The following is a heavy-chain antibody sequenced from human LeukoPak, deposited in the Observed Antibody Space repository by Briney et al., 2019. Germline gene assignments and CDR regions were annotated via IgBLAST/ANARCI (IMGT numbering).Heavy chain of an antibody. CDR2: IYYSGST. D-gene: IGHD5-18*01. Sequence: PSETLSLTCTVSCGSISSGDYYWSWIRQPPGKGLEWIGYIYYSGSTYYNPSLKSRVTISVDTSKNQFSLKLSSVTAADTAVYYCARGRDPEGTAMVTDGAFDIWGQGTMVTVSS. CDR1: CGSISSGDYY. V-gene: IGHV4-30-4*08. CDR3: ARGRDPEGTAMVTDGAFDI. J-gene: IGHJ3*02.